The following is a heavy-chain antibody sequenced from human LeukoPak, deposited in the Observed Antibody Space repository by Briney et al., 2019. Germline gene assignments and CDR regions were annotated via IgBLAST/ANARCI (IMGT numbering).Heavy chain of an antibody. CDR2: INPSGGST. CDR1: GYTFTNYY. Sequence: ASVKVSCKASGYTFTNYYMHWVRQAPGQGLEWMGIINPSGGSTSYAQKFQGRVTMTRDTSTSTVYMELSSLRSEDTAVYYCAKDLVHSGSSGYYYRAGFDYWGQGTLVTVSS. D-gene: IGHD3-22*01. CDR3: AKDLVHSGSSGYYYRAGFDY. V-gene: IGHV1-46*01. J-gene: IGHJ4*02.